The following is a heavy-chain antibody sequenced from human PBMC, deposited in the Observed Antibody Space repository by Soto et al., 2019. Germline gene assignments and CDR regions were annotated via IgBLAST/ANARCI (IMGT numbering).Heavy chain of an antibody. V-gene: IGHV1-69*08. J-gene: IGHJ4*02. Sequence: QVQLVPSGAEVKQPVSSVKVSCKASGGTFSRYTISWVRQAPGQGLEWMGRIIPILGIANYAQKVQGRVTITADKSTSTAYMELSSLRSEDTAVYYCAREEYYYGSGAFFDYWGQGTLVTVSS. CDR2: IIPILGIA. CDR3: AREEYYYGSGAFFDY. CDR1: GGTFSRYT. D-gene: IGHD3-10*01.